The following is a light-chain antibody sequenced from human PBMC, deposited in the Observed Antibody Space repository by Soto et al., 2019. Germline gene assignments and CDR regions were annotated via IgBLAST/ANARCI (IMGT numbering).Light chain of an antibody. CDR3: QQSYSTPRT. Sequence: DIQMTQSPSSLSSSVGDRVTITCRASQNIKTYLNWYQQKPGNAPNLLIYAASSLQSGVPSRFSGSGSGTDFTLSIRSLQPEDFATYYCQQSYSTPRTFDQGTRVETK. J-gene: IGKJ1*01. CDR1: QNIKTY. CDR2: AAS. V-gene: IGKV1-39*01.